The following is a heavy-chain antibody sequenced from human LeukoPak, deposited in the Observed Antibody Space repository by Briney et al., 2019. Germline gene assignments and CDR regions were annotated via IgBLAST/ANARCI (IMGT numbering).Heavy chain of an antibody. J-gene: IGHJ4*02. CDR2: IYTSGST. D-gene: IGHD3-3*01. V-gene: IGHV4-61*02. CDR1: GGSISSGSYY. Sequence: PSESLSLTCTVSGGSISSGSYYWSWIRQPAGKGLEWIGRIYTSGSTNYNPSLKSRVTISVDTSKNQFSLKLSSVTAADTAVYYCARSLSGFGVVIHDYFDYWGQGTLVTVSS. CDR3: ARSLSGFGVVIHDYFDY.